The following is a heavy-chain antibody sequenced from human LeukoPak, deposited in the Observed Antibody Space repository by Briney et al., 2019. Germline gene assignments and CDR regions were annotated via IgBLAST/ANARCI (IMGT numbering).Heavy chain of an antibody. J-gene: IGHJ4*02. Sequence: GGSLRLSCAASGFAFSSYAMSWVRQAPGKGLEWVSAISGSDGSTYYADSVKGRFTISRDNSKNTLYLQMNSLKAEDTAVYYCAKEPAAKSSTNYWGQGTLVTVSS. D-gene: IGHD2-2*01. CDR3: AKEPAAKSSTNY. CDR1: GFAFSSYA. V-gene: IGHV3-23*01. CDR2: ISGSDGST.